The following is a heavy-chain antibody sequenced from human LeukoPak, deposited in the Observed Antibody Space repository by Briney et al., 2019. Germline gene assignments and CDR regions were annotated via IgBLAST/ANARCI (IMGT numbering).Heavy chain of an antibody. CDR2: IYYSGST. V-gene: IGHV4-59*11. CDR1: GVSISNHY. J-gene: IGHJ4*02. D-gene: IGHD4-23*01. Sequence: SETLSLTCSVSGVSISNHYWSWIRQPPGKGLEWIGFIYYSGSTNYNPSLKSRVTFSVDTSKNQFSLKLSSVTAADTAVYYCARVDFGGIDYWGQGTLVTVSS. CDR3: ARVDFGGIDY.